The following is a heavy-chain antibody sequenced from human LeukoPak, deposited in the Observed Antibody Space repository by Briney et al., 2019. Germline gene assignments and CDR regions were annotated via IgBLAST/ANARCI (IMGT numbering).Heavy chain of an antibody. CDR3: ARDHPMVRGVGTGFDP. V-gene: IGHV4-34*01. CDR1: GGSFSGYY. J-gene: IGHJ5*02. D-gene: IGHD3-10*01. Sequence: SETLSLTCAVYGGSFSGYYWSWIRQPPGKGLEWIGEINHSGSTNYNPSLKSRVTISVDTSKNQFSLRLSSVTAADTAVYYCARDHPMVRGVGTGFDPWGQGTLVTVSS. CDR2: INHSGST.